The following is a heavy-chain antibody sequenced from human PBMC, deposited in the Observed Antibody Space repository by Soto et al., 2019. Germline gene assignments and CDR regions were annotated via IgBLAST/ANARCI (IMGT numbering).Heavy chain of an antibody. D-gene: IGHD3-10*01. CDR1: AFTFSSYA. V-gene: IGHV3-30-3*01. Sequence: GESLKISCAASAFTFSSYAMHWVRQAPGKGLEWVAVISYDGSNKYYADSVKGRFTISRDNSKNTLYLQMNSLRAEDTAVYYCASWGVISPWGQGTLATGSS. CDR3: ASWGVISP. J-gene: IGHJ5*02. CDR2: ISYDGSNK.